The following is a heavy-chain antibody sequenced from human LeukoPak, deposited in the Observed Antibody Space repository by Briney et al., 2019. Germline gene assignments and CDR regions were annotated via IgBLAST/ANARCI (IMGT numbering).Heavy chain of an antibody. CDR3: ARDGNFGVGANNWLDP. CDR1: GYTFTSYG. CDR2: INAYNGNT. J-gene: IGHJ5*02. D-gene: IGHD1-26*01. V-gene: IGHV1-18*01. Sequence: ASVKVSCKASGYTFTSYGISWVRQAPGQGLEWMGWINAYNGNTNYAQKLQGRVTMTTDTSTSTAYMELRSLRSDDTAVYYCARDGNFGVGANNWLDPWGQGTLVTVSS.